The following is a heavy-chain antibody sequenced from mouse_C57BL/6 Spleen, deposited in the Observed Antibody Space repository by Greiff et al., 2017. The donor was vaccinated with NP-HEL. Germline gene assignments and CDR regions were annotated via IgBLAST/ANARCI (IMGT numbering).Heavy chain of an antibody. Sequence: VQLQQSGPELVKPGASVKISCKASGYSFTSYYIHWVKQRPGQGLEWIGWIYPGSGNTQYNEKFKGKATLTVDTSSSTAYMQLSSLTSEDSAVYYCARGDEGDCYARDYWGQGTSVTVSS. CDR2: IYPGSGNT. J-gene: IGHJ4*01. V-gene: IGHV1-66*01. CDR3: ARGDEGDCYARDY. D-gene: IGHD2-13*01. CDR1: GYSFTSYY.